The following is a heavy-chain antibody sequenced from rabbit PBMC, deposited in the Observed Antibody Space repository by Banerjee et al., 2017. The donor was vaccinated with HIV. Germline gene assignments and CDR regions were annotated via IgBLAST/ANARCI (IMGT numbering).Heavy chain of an antibody. CDR1: GFSLSNKYV. Sequence: QEQLEESGGDLVKPEGSLTLTCTASGFSLSNKYVMCWVRQAPGKGLEWIGTIYAGEGRTYYANASWAKGRFTISKTSWTTVTLQMTSLTAADTASYFCARDLAGVIGWNFNLWGQGPLVTVS. CDR2: IYAGEGRTY. V-gene: IGHV1S45*01. D-gene: IGHD4-1*01. CDR3: ARDLAGVIGWNFNL. J-gene: IGHJ4*01.